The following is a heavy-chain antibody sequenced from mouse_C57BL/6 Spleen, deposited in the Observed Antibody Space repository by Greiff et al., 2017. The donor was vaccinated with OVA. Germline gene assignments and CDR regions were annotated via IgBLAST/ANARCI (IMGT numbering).Heavy chain of an antibody. CDR1: GYTFTDYN. CDR3: ASGNDYYGSSFDY. Sequence: VQLQQSGPELVKPGASVKMSCKASGYTFTDYNMHWVKQSHGKSLEWIGYINPNNGGTSYNQKFKGKATLTVNKSSSTAYMELRSLTSEDSAVYYCASGNDYYGSSFDYWGQGTTLTVSS. D-gene: IGHD1-1*01. V-gene: IGHV1-22*01. J-gene: IGHJ2*01. CDR2: INPNNGGT.